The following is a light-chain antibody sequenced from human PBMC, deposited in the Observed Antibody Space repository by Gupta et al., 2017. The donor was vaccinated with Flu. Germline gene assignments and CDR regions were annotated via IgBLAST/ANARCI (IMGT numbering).Light chain of an antibody. J-gene: IGKJ2*01. CDR2: GAS. CDR1: QSVSNY. V-gene: IGKV1-39*01. Sequence: DIQMTQSPSSLSAYVGDTVTITCRASQSVSNYLNWYQQKPGKAPNLLIYGASNLQSGVPSRFSGSGSGTDFTLTISRILPEDFAAHYCHQTFSTPRTFGQGTKVEIK. CDR3: HQTFSTPRT.